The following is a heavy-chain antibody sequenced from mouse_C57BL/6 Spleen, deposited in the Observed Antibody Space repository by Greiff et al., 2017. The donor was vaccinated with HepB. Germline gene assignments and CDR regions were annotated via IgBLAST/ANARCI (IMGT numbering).Heavy chain of an antibody. V-gene: IGHV1-42*01. CDR2: INPSTGGT. CDR3: ARDGYDGYYAMDY. Sequence: VQLQQSGPELVKPGASVKISCKASGYSFTGYYMNWVKQSPEKSLEWIGEINPSTGGTTYNQKFKAKATLTVDKASSTAYMQLKSLTSEDSAVYYCARDGYDGYYAMDYWGQGTSVTVSS. CDR1: GYSFTGYY. D-gene: IGHD2-2*01. J-gene: IGHJ4*01.